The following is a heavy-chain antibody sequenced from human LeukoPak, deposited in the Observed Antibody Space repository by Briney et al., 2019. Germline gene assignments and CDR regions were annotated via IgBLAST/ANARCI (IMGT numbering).Heavy chain of an antibody. CDR2: INPNRGGT. V-gene: IGHV1-2*05. D-gene: IGHD2-15*01. Sequence: GASVKVSCTASGYTFTGYYMHWVRQAPGQGLEWMGRINPNRGGTNYAQKFQGRATMTRDTSISTAYIALSRLRSSGRDVYYCASTFFSRDIVVLVAATGSFPYWGQGTLVTVSS. CDR1: GYTFTGYY. J-gene: IGHJ4*02. CDR3: ASTFFSRDIVVLVAATGSFPY.